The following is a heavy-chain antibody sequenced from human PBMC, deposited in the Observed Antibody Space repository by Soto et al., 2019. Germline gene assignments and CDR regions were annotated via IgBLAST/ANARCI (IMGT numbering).Heavy chain of an antibody. CDR2: IYYSGST. CDR1: GGSISSYY. D-gene: IGHD3-22*01. J-gene: IGHJ5*02. Sequence: TSETLSLTCTVSGGSISSYYWSWIRQPPGKGLEWIGYIYYSGSTNYNPSLKSRVTISVDTSKNQFSLKLSSVTAADTAVYYCARNPLVGYDSSGYSYWFDPWGQGTLVTVSS. V-gene: IGHV4-59*01. CDR3: ARNPLVGYDSSGYSYWFDP.